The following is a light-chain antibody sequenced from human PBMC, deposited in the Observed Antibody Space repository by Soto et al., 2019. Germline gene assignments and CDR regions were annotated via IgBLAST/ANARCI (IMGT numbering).Light chain of an antibody. CDR1: QGIRND. V-gene: IGKV1-17*01. CDR2: GAT. J-gene: IGKJ3*01. Sequence: DIQMTQSPSSLSASVGDRVTITCRASQGIRNDLNWYQQKPGKAPKRLIYGATSLQSGVPSRFSGNRSGTEFTLTISSLQAEDFATYYCLQHNSYPQTFGPGTKVEIK. CDR3: LQHNSYPQT.